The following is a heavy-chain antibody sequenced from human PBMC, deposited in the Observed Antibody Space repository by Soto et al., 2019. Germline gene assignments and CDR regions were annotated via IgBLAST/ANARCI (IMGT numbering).Heavy chain of an antibody. V-gene: IGHV2-5*02. CDR1: GFSLKTIGVS. J-gene: IGHJ4*02. CDR2: TYWDDDQ. D-gene: IGHD3-3*01. Sequence: QITLKESGPTLVRPTQTLPLTCSFSGFSLKTIGVSVGWIRQPPGKALEWLALTYWDDDQRYSPSLKTRLTVTRDPSKNQRVLAMNNMDPEDTGTYYCARSTSENVWSGPVDYWGPGIVVTVSS. CDR3: ARSTSENVWSGPVDY.